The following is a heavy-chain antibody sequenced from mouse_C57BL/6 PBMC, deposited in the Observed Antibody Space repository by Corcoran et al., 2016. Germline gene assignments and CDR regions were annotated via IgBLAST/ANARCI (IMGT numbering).Heavy chain of an antibody. CDR3: ARGYYGTPWFAY. V-gene: IGHV1-19*01. J-gene: IGHJ3*01. Sequence: EVQLQQSGPVLVKPGASVKMSCKASGYTFTDYYMNWVKQSHGKSLEWIGVINPYNGGTSYNQKFKGKATLTVDKSSSTAYMELNSLTSEDSAVYYCARGYYGTPWFAYWGQGTLVTVSA. CDR2: INPYNGGT. CDR1: GYTFTDYY. D-gene: IGHD2-1*01.